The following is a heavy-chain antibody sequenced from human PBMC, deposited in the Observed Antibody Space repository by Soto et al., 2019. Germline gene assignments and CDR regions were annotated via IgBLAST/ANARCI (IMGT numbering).Heavy chain of an antibody. CDR2: ISSSSSAL. V-gene: IGHV3-48*02. CDR3: ARVRSSGWYFDY. J-gene: IGHJ4*02. Sequence: PGGSLRLCCAASGFTFSTYSINWVRQAPGKGLEWVSYISSSSSALYYADSVKGRFTISRDNAKSSLYLQMNSLRDEDTAVYYCARVRSSGWYFDYWGQGTLVTAPQ. CDR1: GFTFSTYS. D-gene: IGHD6-19*01.